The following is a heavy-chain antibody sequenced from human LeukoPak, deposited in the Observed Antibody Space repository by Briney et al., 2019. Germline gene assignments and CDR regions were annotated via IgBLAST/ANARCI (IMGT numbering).Heavy chain of an antibody. J-gene: IGHJ6*02. CDR3: ARDCYYGSGTVPANYGMDV. CDR2: SNPSSGGT. D-gene: IGHD3-10*01. V-gene: IGHV1-46*01. CDR1: GYSFTSYY. Sequence: AASVKVSCKASGYSFTSYYMLWLRQAPGQGPEWMGISNPSSGGTAYAQQFQGRITMTRDTSTRKVYMELSRLTSEDTAVYYCARDCYYGSGTVPANYGMDVWGQGTTVTVSS.